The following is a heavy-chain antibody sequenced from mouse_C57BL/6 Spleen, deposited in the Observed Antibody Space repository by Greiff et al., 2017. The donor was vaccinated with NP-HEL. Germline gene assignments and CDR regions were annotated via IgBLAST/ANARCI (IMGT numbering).Heavy chain of an antibody. Sequence: QVQLKQPGAELVKPGASVKLSCKASGYTFTSYWMHWVKQRPGQGLEWIGMIHPNSGSTNYNEKFKSKATLTVDKSSSTAYMQLSSLTSEDSAVYYCASDYGYSWYFDVWGTGTTVTVSS. V-gene: IGHV1-64*01. CDR2: IHPNSGST. CDR1: GYTFTSYW. J-gene: IGHJ1*03. CDR3: ASDYGYSWYFDV. D-gene: IGHD2-2*01.